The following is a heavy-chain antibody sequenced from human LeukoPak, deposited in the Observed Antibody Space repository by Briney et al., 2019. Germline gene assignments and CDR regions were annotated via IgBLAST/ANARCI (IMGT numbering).Heavy chain of an antibody. J-gene: IGHJ6*03. D-gene: IGHD3-10*01. CDR2: INPSGGST. CDR3: ARGPRITLVRGGQWYYYMDV. Sequence: ASVKVSCKASGYTFTSYYMHWVRQAPGQGLEWMGIINPSGGSTSYAQKFQGRVSMTRDTSTSTVYMELSSLRSDDTAVYYCARGPRITLVRGGQWYYYMDVWGKGTTVTISS. V-gene: IGHV1-46*01. CDR1: GYTFTSYY.